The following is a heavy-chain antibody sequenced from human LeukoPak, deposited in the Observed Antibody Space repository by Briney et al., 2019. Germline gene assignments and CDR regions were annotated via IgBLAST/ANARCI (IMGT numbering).Heavy chain of an antibody. CDR3: AKKEEQWLVTDAFDI. CDR2: ITSSSTYT. CDR1: GFTFSGSN. V-gene: IGHV3-21*04. Sequence: GGSPRLSCTASGFTFSGSNMKWVRQAPGKGLEWVSSITSSSTYTYYADSVKGRFTISRDNSKNTLYLQMNSLRAEDTAVYYCAKKEEQWLVTDAFDIWGQGTMVTVSS. J-gene: IGHJ3*02. D-gene: IGHD6-19*01.